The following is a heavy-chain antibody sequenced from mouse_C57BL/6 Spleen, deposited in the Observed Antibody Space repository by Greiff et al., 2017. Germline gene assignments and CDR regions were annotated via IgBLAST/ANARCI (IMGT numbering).Heavy chain of an antibody. CDR3: ARKGYDEKGAWFAY. D-gene: IGHD3-2*02. Sequence: EVQVVESGAGLVKPGGSLTLSCAASGFTFTSYAMSWVRQTPGKRLEWVGTISDGGSYTYYPENVKGRFTSSRDKAKNYMYLQRSHLKSEDTAMYYCARKGYDEKGAWFAYWGQGTLVTVSA. J-gene: IGHJ3*01. CDR2: ISDGGSYT. V-gene: IGHV5-4*01. CDR1: GFTFTSYA.